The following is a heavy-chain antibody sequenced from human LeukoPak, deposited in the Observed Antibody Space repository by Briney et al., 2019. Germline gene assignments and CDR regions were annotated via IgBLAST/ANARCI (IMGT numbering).Heavy chain of an antibody. J-gene: IGHJ5*02. D-gene: IGHD2-21*01. V-gene: IGHV1-2*02. Sequence: ASVKVSCKASGYTFTGYYMHWVRQAPGQGLEWMGWINPNSGGTNYAQKFQGRVTMTRDTSISTAYMELSRLRSDDTAVYYCARLIAVAGNWFDPWGQGTLVTVSS. CDR1: GYTFTGYY. CDR3: ARLIAVAGNWFDP. CDR2: INPNSGGT.